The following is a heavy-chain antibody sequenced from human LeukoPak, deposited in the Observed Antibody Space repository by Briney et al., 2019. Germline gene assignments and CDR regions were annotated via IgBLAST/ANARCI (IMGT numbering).Heavy chain of an antibody. CDR1: GFTFSSYW. Sequence: PGGSRRLSCAASGFTFSSYWMSWVRQAPGKGLEWVANIKQDGSEKYYVDSVKGRFTISRDNAKNSLYLQMNSLRAEDTAVYYCAREILWFGEEYYYYMDVWGKGTTVTVSS. J-gene: IGHJ6*03. D-gene: IGHD3-10*01. CDR3: AREILWFGEEYYYYMDV. CDR2: IKQDGSEK. V-gene: IGHV3-7*01.